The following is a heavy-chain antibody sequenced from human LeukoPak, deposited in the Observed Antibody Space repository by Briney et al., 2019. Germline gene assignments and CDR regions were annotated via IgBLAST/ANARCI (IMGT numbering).Heavy chain of an antibody. J-gene: IGHJ3*02. V-gene: IGHV3-30*04. CDR2: IWSSGTKK. CDR3: AREADGFDI. CDR1: GFTFSGSA. Sequence: GGSLKLSCAASGFTFSGSAMHWVRQAPGKGLEWVAVIWSSGTKKENADSVKGRFTISRDNSKNTLFLQMNSLRPEDTAVYYCAREADGFDIWGQGTLVTVSS.